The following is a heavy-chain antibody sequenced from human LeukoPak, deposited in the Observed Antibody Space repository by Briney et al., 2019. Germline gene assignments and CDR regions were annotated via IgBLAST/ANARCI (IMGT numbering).Heavy chain of an antibody. CDR2: ISGSAVIT. CDR3: AKAGEIAVADVDY. V-gene: IGHV3-23*01. J-gene: IGHJ4*02. CDR1: GLSFINYG. D-gene: IGHD6-19*01. Sequence: PGGSLRLSCAASGLSFINYGMTWVRQAPGKGLEWVSAISGSAVITFYADSVKGRFTISRDNSKNTLCLQMKSLRAEDTAVYYCAKAGEIAVADVDYWGQGTLVTVSS.